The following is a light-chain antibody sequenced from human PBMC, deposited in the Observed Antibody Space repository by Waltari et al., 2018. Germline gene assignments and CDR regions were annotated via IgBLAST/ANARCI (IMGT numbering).Light chain of an antibody. J-gene: IGKJ2*01. CDR3: QQGYT. CDR1: KRVNAN. V-gene: IGKV3-15*01. CDR2: SAS. Sequence: EVLMTQSPATLSVSPGERATLSCRASKRVNANVAWYQQRPGQAPRLRIYSASTRATGIPARFSGSGDGTAFTLTITSLQSEDFAVYYCQQGYTFGQGTKLEIK.